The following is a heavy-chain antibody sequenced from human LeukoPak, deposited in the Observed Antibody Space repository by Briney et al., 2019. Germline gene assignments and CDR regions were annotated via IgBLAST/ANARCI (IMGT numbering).Heavy chain of an antibody. CDR2: IYYTGST. D-gene: IGHD3-22*01. CDR1: GGSISSGSYY. V-gene: IGHV4-39*07. J-gene: IGHJ3*02. Sequence: SETLSLTCTVSGGSISSGSYYWGWIRQPPGKGLEWIGNIYYTGSTYYNPSLKSRVTISIDTSKNQFSLKLSSVTAADTAVYYCARYYYDSSGYLMFDIWGQGTMVTVSS. CDR3: ARYYYDSSGYLMFDI.